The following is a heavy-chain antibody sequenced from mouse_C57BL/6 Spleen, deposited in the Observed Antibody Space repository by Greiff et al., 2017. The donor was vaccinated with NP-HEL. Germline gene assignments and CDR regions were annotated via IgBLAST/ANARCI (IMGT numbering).Heavy chain of an antibody. CDR3: AREVVAYYYAMDY. Sequence: VQLVESDAELVKPGASVKISCKVSGYTFTDHTIHWMKQRPEQGLEWIGYIYPRDGSTKYNEKFKGKATLTADKSSSTAYMQLNSLTSEDSAVYFCAREVVAYYYAMDYWGQGTSVTVSA. J-gene: IGHJ4*01. D-gene: IGHD1-1*01. CDR2: IYPRDGST. V-gene: IGHV1-78*01. CDR1: GYTFTDHT.